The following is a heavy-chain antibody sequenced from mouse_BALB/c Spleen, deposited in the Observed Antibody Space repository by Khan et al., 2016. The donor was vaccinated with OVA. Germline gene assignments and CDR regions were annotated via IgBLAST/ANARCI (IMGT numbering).Heavy chain of an antibody. CDR2: ISYSGRT. D-gene: IGHD1-1*01. CDR3: ARGNYYGYAIDY. V-gene: IGHV3-2*02. CDR1: GYSITSNYA. Sequence: VQLKESGPGLVKPSQSLSLTCTVTGYSITSNYAWNWIRQFPGNKLEWMGYISYSGRTRYIPSLKSRISITRDTSKNQSFLQLNSVTTEDTATXDCARGNYYGYAIDYWGQGTSVTVSS. J-gene: IGHJ4*01.